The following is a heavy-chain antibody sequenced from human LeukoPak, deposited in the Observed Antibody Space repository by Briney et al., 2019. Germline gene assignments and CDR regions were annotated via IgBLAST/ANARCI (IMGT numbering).Heavy chain of an antibody. CDR1: GGSISSYY. CDR3: ARMVRAPYGMDV. D-gene: IGHD3-10*01. J-gene: IGHJ6*02. V-gene: IGHV4-59*08. CDR2: IYYSGST. Sequence: SETLSLTCTVSGGSISSYYWSWIRQPPGKGLEWIGYIYYSGSTNYNPSLKSRVTISVDTSKNQFSLKLSSVTAADTAVYYCARMVRAPYGMDVWGQGTTVTVSS.